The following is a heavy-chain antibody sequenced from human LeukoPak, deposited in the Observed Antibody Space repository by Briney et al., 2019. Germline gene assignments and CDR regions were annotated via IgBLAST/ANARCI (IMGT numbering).Heavy chain of an antibody. D-gene: IGHD6-6*01. V-gene: IGHV1-8*03. CDR3: ARGHRIAARRYYYYYMDV. CDR1: GYTFTSYD. CDR2: MNPNSGNT. Sequence: ASVRVSCKASGYTFTSYDINWVRQATGQGLEWMGWMNPNSGNTGYAQKFQGRVTITRNTSISTAYMELSSLRSEDTAVYYCARGHRIAARRYYYYYMDVWGKGTTVTVSS. J-gene: IGHJ6*03.